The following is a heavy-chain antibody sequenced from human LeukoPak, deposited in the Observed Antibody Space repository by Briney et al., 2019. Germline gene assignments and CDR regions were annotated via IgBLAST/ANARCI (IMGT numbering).Heavy chain of an antibody. Sequence: SETLSLTCAVYGGSFSGYYWSWIRQPPGKGLEWIGEINHSGSTNYNPSLKSRVTISVDTSKNQFSLKLSSVTAADTAVYYCARRRVVPASRRGYFDYWGQGTLVTVSS. CDR3: ARRRVVPASRRGYFDY. D-gene: IGHD2-2*01. V-gene: IGHV4-34*01. J-gene: IGHJ4*02. CDR2: INHSGST. CDR1: GGSFSGYY.